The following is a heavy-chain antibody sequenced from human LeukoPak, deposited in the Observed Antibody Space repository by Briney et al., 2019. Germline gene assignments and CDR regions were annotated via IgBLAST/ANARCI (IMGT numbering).Heavy chain of an antibody. CDR2: IRSKAYGGTT. J-gene: IGHJ4*02. CDR3: TSIAVAGTIYFDY. Sequence: GGSLRLSCTAPGFTFGDYAMSWFRQAPGKGLEWVGFIRSKAYGGTTEYAASVKGRFTISRDDSKSIAYLQMNSLKTEDTAVYYCTSIAVAGTIYFDYWGQGTLVTVSS. V-gene: IGHV3-49*03. CDR1: GFTFGDYA. D-gene: IGHD6-19*01.